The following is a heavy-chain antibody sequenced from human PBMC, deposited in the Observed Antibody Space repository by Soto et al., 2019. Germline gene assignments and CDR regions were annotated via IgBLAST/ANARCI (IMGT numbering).Heavy chain of an antibody. CDR2: IYSSGST. V-gene: IGHV4-59*02. CDR3: ARDLYGSGSYYAY. D-gene: IGHD3-10*01. Sequence: SETLSLTCTVSGGSVSTYYWGWIRQPPGKRLEWIGYIYSSGSTNYNPSLKSRAAISMDKSKNQFSLKLSSVTTADTAVYYCARDLYGSGSYYAYWGQG. CDR1: GGSVSTYY. J-gene: IGHJ4*02.